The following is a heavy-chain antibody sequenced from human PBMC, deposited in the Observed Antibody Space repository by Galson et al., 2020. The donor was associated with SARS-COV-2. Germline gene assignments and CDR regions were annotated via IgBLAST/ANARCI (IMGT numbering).Heavy chain of an antibody. J-gene: IGHJ6*03. CDR1: ASTFRNYA. CDR3: AKANGIWFGTYYYYMDV. D-gene: IGHD3-16*01. V-gene: IGHV3-23*01. CDR2: ISGSGTST. Sequence: TGGSLRLSCVDSASTFRNYAMTWVRQAPGKGLEWVSSISGSGTSTSFADSVRGRFTISRDNSKNTLYLHMHSLSAEDTAIYYCAKANGIWFGTYYYYMDVWGKGTTVTVSS.